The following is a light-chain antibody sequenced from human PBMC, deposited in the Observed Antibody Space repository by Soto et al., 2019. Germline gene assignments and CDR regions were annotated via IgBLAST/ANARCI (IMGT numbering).Light chain of an antibody. V-gene: IGKV3-11*01. CDR2: DAS. Sequence: EIVLTQSPVTLSLSPGERATLSCRASQSVTTFLAWYQQKPGQAPRLLIYDASKRATGIPARFSGSGSGTDFTLTFSSLEPEDFAVYYCQQRTNWPLTFGGGTKVEIK. CDR3: QQRTNWPLT. CDR1: QSVTTF. J-gene: IGKJ4*01.